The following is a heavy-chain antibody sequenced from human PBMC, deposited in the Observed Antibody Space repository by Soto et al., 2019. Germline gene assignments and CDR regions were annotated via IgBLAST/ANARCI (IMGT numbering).Heavy chain of an antibody. CDR3: ARGLIISPQDNWNDDWFDP. D-gene: IGHD1-1*01. J-gene: IGHJ5*02. CDR1: GYTFTSYD. V-gene: IGHV1-8*01. Sequence: QVQLVQSGAEVKKPGASVKVSCKASGYTFTSYDINWVRQATGQGLEWMGWMNPNSGNTGYAQKFQGRVTMTRNTSISTAYMGLSRLRSEDTAVYYCARGLIISPQDNWNDDWFDPWGQGTLVTVSS. CDR2: MNPNSGNT.